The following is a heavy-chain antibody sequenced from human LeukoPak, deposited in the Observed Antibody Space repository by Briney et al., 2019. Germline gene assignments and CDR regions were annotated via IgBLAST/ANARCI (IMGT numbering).Heavy chain of an antibody. V-gene: IGHV3-48*03. D-gene: IGHD3-9*01. CDR1: GFTFSSYE. CDR2: ISSSGSTI. Sequence: PGGSLRLSCAASGFTFSSYEMNWVRQAPGKGLEWVSYISSSGSTIYYADSVKGRFTISRDNAKNSLYLQMNSLRAEDTAVYYCARDYDILTGYPEYFDYWGQGTLVTVSS. J-gene: IGHJ4*02. CDR3: ARDYDILTGYPEYFDY.